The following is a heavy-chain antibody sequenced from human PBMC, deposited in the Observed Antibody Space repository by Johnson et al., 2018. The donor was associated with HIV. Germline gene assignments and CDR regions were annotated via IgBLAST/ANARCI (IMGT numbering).Heavy chain of an antibody. CDR3: AKDRIIVRGVIGAFDI. J-gene: IGHJ3*02. CDR1: GFTFSSYG. V-gene: IGHV3-30*02. CDR2: IRYDGSNK. D-gene: IGHD3-10*01. Sequence: VQLVESGGGVVQPGGSLRLSCAASGFTFSSYGMHWVRQAPGKGLEWVAFIRYDGSNKYYADSVKGRFTISRDNSKNTLYLQMNSLRADDTAVYYCAKDRIIVRGVIGAFDIWGQVTMVTVSS.